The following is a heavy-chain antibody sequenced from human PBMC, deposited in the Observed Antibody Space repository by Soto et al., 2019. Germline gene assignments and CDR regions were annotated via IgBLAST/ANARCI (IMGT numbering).Heavy chain of an antibody. CDR1: GYTFTSYD. Sequence: QVQLVQSGAEVKKPGASVKVSCKASGYTFTSYDINWVRQATGQGLEWMGWMNPNSGNTGYAQKFQGRVTMTRNTSISTAYMELSSLRSEDTAVYYCARDGGGYDFWSGYAYYYYGMDVWGQGTTVTVSS. V-gene: IGHV1-8*01. CDR3: ARDGGGYDFWSGYAYYYYGMDV. J-gene: IGHJ6*02. D-gene: IGHD3-3*01. CDR2: MNPNSGNT.